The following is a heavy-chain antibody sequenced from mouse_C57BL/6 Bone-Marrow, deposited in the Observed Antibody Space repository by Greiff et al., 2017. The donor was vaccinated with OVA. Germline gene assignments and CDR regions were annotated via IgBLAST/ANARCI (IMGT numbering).Heavy chain of an antibody. CDR2: ISDGGSYT. Sequence: EVQLQESGGGLVKPGGSLKLSCAASGFTFSSYAMSWVRQTPEKRLEWVATISDGGSYTYYPDNVKGRFTISRDNAKNNLYLQMSHLKSEDTAMYYCAREGLRYYYAMDYWGQGTSVTVSS. V-gene: IGHV5-4*01. CDR3: AREGLRYYYAMDY. D-gene: IGHD2-4*01. J-gene: IGHJ4*01. CDR1: GFTFSSYA.